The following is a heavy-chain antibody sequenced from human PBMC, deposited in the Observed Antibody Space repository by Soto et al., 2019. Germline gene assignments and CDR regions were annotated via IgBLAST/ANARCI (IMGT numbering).Heavy chain of an antibody. CDR2: ISGSGGST. CDR1: GFTFSSYV. J-gene: IGHJ6*02. D-gene: IGHD6-19*01. Sequence: EVQLLESGGGLVQPGGSLRLSCAASGFTFSSYVMSWVRQAPGKGLEWVSGISGSGGSTYYADSVKGRFTISRDNSKNTLYQQLNSLRAEDTAVYYCAKDPIAEPGPAGRYGMDVWGQGTTVTVSS. V-gene: IGHV3-23*01. CDR3: AKDPIAEPGPAGRYGMDV.